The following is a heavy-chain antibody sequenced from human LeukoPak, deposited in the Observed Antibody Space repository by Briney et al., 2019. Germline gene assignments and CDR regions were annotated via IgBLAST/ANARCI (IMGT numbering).Heavy chain of an antibody. CDR3: ARGGHSDFDF. J-gene: IGHJ4*02. D-gene: IGHD2-21*01. CDR1: GFTFSRHN. Sequence: GRSLRLSCAASGFTFSRHNMNWVRQAPGKGLEWVSSISSSSSYIYYADSVKGRFTISRDNSKNTLYLQMNSLTAADTAVYYCARGGHSDFDFWGQGTLVTVSS. V-gene: IGHV3-21*04. CDR2: ISSSSSYI.